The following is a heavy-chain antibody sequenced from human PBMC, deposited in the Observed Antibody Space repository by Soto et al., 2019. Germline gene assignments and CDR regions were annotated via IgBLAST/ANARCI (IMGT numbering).Heavy chain of an antibody. CDR2: INPYDGET. Sequence: QLVQSGPEGKKPGASMKISCRASGYNLTDHGISWVRQAPGQGLEWMGWINPYDGETDYVERFQGRVTMSKDASLTTADLDMRRLRSADTDVYYCARGYYDYFWGSYRPNDAFDIWGQGTTVIVSS. D-gene: IGHD3-16*02. CDR3: ARGYYDYFWGSYRPNDAFDI. V-gene: IGHV1-18*04. CDR1: GYNLTDHG. J-gene: IGHJ3*02.